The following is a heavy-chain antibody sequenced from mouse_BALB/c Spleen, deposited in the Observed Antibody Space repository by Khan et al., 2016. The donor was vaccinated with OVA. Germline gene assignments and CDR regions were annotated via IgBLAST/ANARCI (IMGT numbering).Heavy chain of an antibody. CDR3: ARSWYGSLAY. CDR2: IYPGSGST. V-gene: IGHV1-77*01. Sequence: QVQLQQSGPVLVKPGASVKMSCKASGYTFTDDIINWVRQRTGQGLEWIGQIYPGSGSTNYNEKFKGKATLTADKSSNTAYIQLRSLPSEDAAFYFCARSWYGSLAYWGQGTTLTVSS. J-gene: IGHJ2*01. CDR1: GYTFTDDI. D-gene: IGHD1-1*01.